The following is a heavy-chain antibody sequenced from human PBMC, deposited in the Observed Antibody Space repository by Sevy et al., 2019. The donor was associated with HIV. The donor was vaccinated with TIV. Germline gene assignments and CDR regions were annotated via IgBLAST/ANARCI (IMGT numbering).Heavy chain of an antibody. D-gene: IGHD4-17*01. CDR3: AKDRGGDGTVTAPPYYYYGMDV. V-gene: IGHV3-30*18. Sequence: GGSLRLSCAASGFTFSSYGMHWVRQAPGKGLEWVAVISYDGSNKYYADSVNGRFTISRDNSKNTLYLQMNSLRAEDTAVYYCAKDRGGDGTVTAPPYYYYGMDVWGQGTTVTVSS. CDR2: ISYDGSNK. J-gene: IGHJ6*02. CDR1: GFTFSSYG.